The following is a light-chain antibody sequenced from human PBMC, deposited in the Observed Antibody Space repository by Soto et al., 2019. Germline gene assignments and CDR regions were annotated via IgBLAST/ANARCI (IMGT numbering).Light chain of an antibody. CDR2: EVT. CDR3: SSYAGSNNWV. J-gene: IGLJ3*02. CDR1: SSDVGGYNY. Sequence: QSVLTQPPSASGSPGQSVTISCTGTSSDVGGYNYVSWYQQHPGKPPKLMIYEVTKRPSGVPDRFSGSKSANTASLTVSGLQAEDEADYYCSSYAGSNNWVFGGGTKVTVL. V-gene: IGLV2-8*01.